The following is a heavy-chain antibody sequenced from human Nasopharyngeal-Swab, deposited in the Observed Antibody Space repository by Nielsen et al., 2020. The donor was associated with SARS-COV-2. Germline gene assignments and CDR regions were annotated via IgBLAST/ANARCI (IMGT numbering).Heavy chain of an antibody. V-gene: IGHV3-64*02. CDR3: ARAAGTEGAFDI. D-gene: IGHD2-8*02. CDR1: GFTFSSYA. CDR2: ISSNGGST. J-gene: IGHJ3*02. Sequence: GGSLRLSCAASGFTFSSYAMHWVRQAPGKGLEYVSAISSNGGSTYYADSVKGRFTISRDNSKNTLYLQMGSLRAEDMAVYYCARAAGTEGAFDIWGQGTMVTVSS.